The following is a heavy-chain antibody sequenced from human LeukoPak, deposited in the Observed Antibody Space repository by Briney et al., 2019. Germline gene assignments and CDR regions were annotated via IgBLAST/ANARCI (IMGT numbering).Heavy chain of an antibody. J-gene: IGHJ4*02. Sequence: TSSETLSLTCTVSGGSISSSTYYWGWIRQPPGRGLEWIGNIYYSGSTYYNPSLKSRVTISVDTSKNQFSLKLTSVTATDTAVYYCERLRQHLAPIDYWGQGTLVTVSS. CDR1: GGSISSSTYY. CDR2: IYYSGST. D-gene: IGHD6-13*01. CDR3: ERLRQHLAPIDY. V-gene: IGHV4-39*01.